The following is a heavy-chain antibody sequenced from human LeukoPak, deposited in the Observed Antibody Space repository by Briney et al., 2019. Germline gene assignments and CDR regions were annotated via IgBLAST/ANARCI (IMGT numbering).Heavy chain of an antibody. CDR3: ARDTNSAGYSSSWYRSWFDP. CDR2: ISSSSSYI. D-gene: IGHD6-13*01. J-gene: IGHJ5*02. Sequence: GGSLRLSCAASGFTFSTYAMNWVRQAPGKGLEWVSSISSSSSYIYYADSVKGRFTISRDNAKNSLYLQMNSLRAEDTAVYYCARDTNSAGYSSSWYRSWFDPWGQGTLVTVSS. V-gene: IGHV3-21*01. CDR1: GFTFSTYA.